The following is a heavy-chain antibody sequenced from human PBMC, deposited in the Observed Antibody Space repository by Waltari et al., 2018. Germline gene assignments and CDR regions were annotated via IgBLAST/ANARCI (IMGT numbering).Heavy chain of an antibody. Sequence: QVQLQESGPGLVKPSETLSLTCTVSGGSISSYYWSWIRQPPGKGLEWIGYIYYSGSTNYNPSLKSRVTISVDTSKNQFSLKLSSVTAADTAVYYCARGPRNWFDPWGQGTLVTVSS. CDR2: IYYSGST. V-gene: IGHV4-59*01. CDR1: GGSISSYY. J-gene: IGHJ5*02. CDR3: ARGPRNWFDP.